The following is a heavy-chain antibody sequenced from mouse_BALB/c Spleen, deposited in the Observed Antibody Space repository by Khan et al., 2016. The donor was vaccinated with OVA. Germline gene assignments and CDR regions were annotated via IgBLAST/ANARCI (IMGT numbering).Heavy chain of an antibody. Sequence: EVELVESGGGLVQPGGSMKLSCVASGFTFSSYWMNWVRQSPEKGFEWVAEIRLKSNIYATHYAESVRGRFTISRDDSRGGVYLQMNNLGAEDTGIYYCTRGWDWYFDVWGAGTTVTVSS. CDR1: GFTFSSYW. CDR2: IRLKSNIYAT. J-gene: IGHJ1*01. CDR3: TRGWDWYFDV. D-gene: IGHD3-3*01. V-gene: IGHV6-6*02.